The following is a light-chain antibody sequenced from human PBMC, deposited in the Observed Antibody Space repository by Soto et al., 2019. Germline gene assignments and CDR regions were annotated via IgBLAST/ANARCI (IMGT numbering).Light chain of an antibody. CDR1: SNDVGDYNY. CDR2: EVS. CDR3: SSYTSRITYV. J-gene: IGLJ1*01. Sequence: QSALTQPASVSGSPGQSITISCTGTSNDVGDYNYVSWYQQHPGKAPKLMIYEVSHRPSGVSNRFSGSKSGNTASLTISGLQAEDEADYYCSSYTSRITYVFGTGTKLTVL. V-gene: IGLV2-14*01.